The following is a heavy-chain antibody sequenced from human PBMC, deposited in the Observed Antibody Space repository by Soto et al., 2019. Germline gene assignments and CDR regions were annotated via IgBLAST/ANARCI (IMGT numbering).Heavy chain of an antibody. CDR1: GASISNSDYY. J-gene: IGHJ6*02. CDR2: IFYNGNT. CDR3: ARHQYGYGLDV. D-gene: IGHD3-10*01. Sequence: QLQLQEPGPGLLKPSETLSLTCTVSGASISNSDYYWGWIRQPPGKGLEWLGSIFYNGNTYYSPSVKSRVTVSRDTSKSQFSLNLSSVTAADTAVYFCARHQYGYGLDVWGQGTTFTVSS. V-gene: IGHV4-39*01.